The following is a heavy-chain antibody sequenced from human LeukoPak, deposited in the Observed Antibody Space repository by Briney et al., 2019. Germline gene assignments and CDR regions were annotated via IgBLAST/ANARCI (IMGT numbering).Heavy chain of an antibody. D-gene: IGHD3-22*01. CDR1: GGSISTYY. CDR3: ARAGYYDSSGYYYY. Sequence: SETLSLTCTVSGGSISTYYWNWIRQPPGKGLEWIGYIYYSGSTNYNPSLKSRVTISVDTSKNQFSLKLSSVTAADTAVYYCARAGYYDSSGYYYYWGQGTLVTVSS. CDR2: IYYSGST. J-gene: IGHJ4*02. V-gene: IGHV4-59*01.